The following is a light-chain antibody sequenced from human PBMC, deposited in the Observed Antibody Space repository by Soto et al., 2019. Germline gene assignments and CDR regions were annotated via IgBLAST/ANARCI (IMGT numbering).Light chain of an antibody. J-gene: IGLJ1*01. Sequence: QSVLTQPPSASGTPGQRVTISCSGSSSNIGSNTVNWYQQLPGTAPKLLIYSNNQRPSGVPDRFSGSKSGTSASLAISGLQSEDEADYYCAAWDDSLNCPHYVFGTGTKVTVL. CDR2: SNN. CDR3: AAWDDSLNCPHYV. V-gene: IGLV1-44*01. CDR1: SSNIGSNT.